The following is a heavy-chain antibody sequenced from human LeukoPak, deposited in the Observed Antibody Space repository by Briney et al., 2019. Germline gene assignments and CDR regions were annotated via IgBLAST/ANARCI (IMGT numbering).Heavy chain of an antibody. V-gene: IGHV4-31*03. D-gene: IGHD3-3*01. J-gene: IGHJ6*02. Sequence: SETLSLTCTVSGGSISSGGYYWSWIRQRPGKGLEWIGYIYYSGSTYYNPSLKSRVTISVDTSKNQFSLKLSSVTAADTAVYYCARRRSGDFWSGYYPMLDRYPLDYGMDVWGQGTTVTVSS. CDR2: IYYSGST. CDR3: ARRRSGDFWSGYYPMLDRYPLDYGMDV. CDR1: GGSISSGGYY.